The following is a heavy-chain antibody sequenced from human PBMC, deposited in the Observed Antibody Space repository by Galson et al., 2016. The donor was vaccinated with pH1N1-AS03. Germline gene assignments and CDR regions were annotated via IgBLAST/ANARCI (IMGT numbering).Heavy chain of an antibody. Sequence: SVKVSCKASGYIFTGFYVHWVRQAPGRGLEWMGWINPNNGVTNYAQKFQAWVTMTGDTSISTAYMELYGLNSDDTAVYYCARDPRGPCSSATCATTYYFGMDVWGQGTTVIVSS. CDR2: INPNNGVT. J-gene: IGHJ6*02. CDR3: ARDPRGPCSSATCATTYYFGMDV. D-gene: IGHD1-26*01. CDR1: GYIFTGFY. V-gene: IGHV1-2*04.